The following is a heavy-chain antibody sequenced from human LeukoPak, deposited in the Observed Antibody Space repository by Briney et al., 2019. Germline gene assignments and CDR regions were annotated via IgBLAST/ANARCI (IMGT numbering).Heavy chain of an antibody. CDR1: GGSFSGYY. V-gene: IGHV4-34*01. Sequence: PSETLSLTCAVYGGSFSGYYWSWIRQPPGKGLEWIGEINHSGSTNYNPSLKSRVTISVDTSKNQFSLKLSSVTAADTAVYYCAMMGYGLKTDYWGQGTLVTVSS. CDR3: AMMGYGLKTDY. J-gene: IGHJ4*02. CDR2: INHSGST. D-gene: IGHD4-17*01.